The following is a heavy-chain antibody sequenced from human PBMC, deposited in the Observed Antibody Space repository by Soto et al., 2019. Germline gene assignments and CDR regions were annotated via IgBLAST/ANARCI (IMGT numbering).Heavy chain of an antibody. J-gene: IGHJ6*02. Sequence: QVQLVQSGAEVKKPGASVKVSCKASGYTFTGYYMHWVRQAPGQGLEWMGWINPNSGGTNYAQKFQGWVTMTRDTSISTAYMELSRLRSADTALYYCARAGAGAAAGSYYYYGMDVWGQGTTVTVSS. CDR1: GYTFTGYY. CDR2: INPNSGGT. CDR3: ARAGAGAAAGSYYYYGMDV. V-gene: IGHV1-2*04. D-gene: IGHD6-13*01.